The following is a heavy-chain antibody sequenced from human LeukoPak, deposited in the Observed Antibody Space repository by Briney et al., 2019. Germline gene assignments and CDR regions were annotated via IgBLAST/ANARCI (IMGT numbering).Heavy chain of an antibody. CDR2: INPNSGGT. V-gene: IGHV1-2*02. J-gene: IGHJ6*03. Sequence: ASVKVSCKASGYTFTSYYMHWVRQAPGQGLEWMGWINPNSGGTNYAQKFQGRVTMTRDTSISTAYMELSRLRSDDTAVYYCARERYSYGPYYYYYMDVWGKGTTVTVSS. D-gene: IGHD5-18*01. CDR1: GYTFTSYY. CDR3: ARERYSYGPYYYYYMDV.